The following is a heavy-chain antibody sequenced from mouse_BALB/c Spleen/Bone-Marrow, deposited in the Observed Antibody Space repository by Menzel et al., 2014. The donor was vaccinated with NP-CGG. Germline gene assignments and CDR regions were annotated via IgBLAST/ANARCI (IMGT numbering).Heavy chain of an antibody. D-gene: IGHD2-10*01. J-gene: IGHJ3*01. V-gene: IGHV1S29*02. Sequence: SGPELVKPGASVKISCKASGYTFTDYNIHWVKQSHGKSLEWIGYIYPYNGGTAYNQKFESKATLTVDNSSSTAYMELRSLTSEDSAVYYCARGRAYYVNYGFAYWGQGTLVTVSA. CDR2: IYPYNGGT. CDR3: ARGRAYYVNYGFAY. CDR1: GYTFTDYN.